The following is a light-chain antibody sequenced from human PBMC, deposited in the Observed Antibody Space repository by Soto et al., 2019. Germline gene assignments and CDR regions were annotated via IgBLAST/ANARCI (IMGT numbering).Light chain of an antibody. Sequence: EIVSTQSPGPLSLSPGERSPPSCEASQSVSSSYLAWYQQKPGQAPRLLMFRTSSRATGFPARCSGSGSGTDFTLTSSSLEPEDFAVYICQQYGTSPRTFGQGTRLEIK. CDR2: RTS. CDR1: QSVSSSY. V-gene: IGKV3-20*01. J-gene: IGKJ5*01. CDR3: QQYGTSPRT.